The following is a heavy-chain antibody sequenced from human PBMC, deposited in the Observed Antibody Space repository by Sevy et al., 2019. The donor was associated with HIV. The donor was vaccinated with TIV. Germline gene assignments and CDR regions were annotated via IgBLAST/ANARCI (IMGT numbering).Heavy chain of an antibody. V-gene: IGHV3-7*01. CDR3: ASEIGGGNSF. J-gene: IGHJ4*02. D-gene: IGHD1-1*01. CDR1: GFTFSGFW. Sequence: GGSLRLSCAASGFTFSGFWMHWVRQAPGKGLEWVANIKEDGSEKYYVHAAKGRFTITRDNAKNSLYLKMNSLRAEDTAVYYCASEIGGGNSFWGQGTLVTVSS. CDR2: IKEDGSEK.